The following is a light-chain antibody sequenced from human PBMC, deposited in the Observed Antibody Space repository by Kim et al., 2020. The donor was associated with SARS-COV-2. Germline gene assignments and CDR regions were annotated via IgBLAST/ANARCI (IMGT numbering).Light chain of an antibody. J-gene: IGKJ1*01. CDR2: GAS. CDR3: QQYGGSPT. Sequence: LSPGERATLSCRASPTVTSSYLAWYQQKPGQAPRLLIHGASSRATGIPDRFSGSGSGTDFTLTISRLEPEDFAMYYCQQYGGSPTFGLGTKVDIK. V-gene: IGKV3-20*01. CDR1: PTVTSSY.